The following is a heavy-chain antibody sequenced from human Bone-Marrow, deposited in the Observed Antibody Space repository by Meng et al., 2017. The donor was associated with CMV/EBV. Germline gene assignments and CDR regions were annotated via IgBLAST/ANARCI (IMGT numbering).Heavy chain of an antibody. Sequence: SETLSLTCTVSGGSVSSGSYYWSWIRQPPGKGLEWIGYIYYSGSTNYNPSLKSRVTISVDTSKNQFSLKLSSVTAADTAVYYCARDSAATQTQNYYYYGMDVWGQGPTVTVSS. V-gene: IGHV4-61*01. CDR2: IYYSGST. CDR3: ARDSAATQTQNYYYYGMDV. J-gene: IGHJ6*02. D-gene: IGHD2-15*01. CDR1: GGSVSSGSYY.